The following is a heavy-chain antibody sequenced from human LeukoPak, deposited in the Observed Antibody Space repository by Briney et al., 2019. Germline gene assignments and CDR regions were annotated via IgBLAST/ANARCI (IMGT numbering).Heavy chain of an antibody. J-gene: IGHJ4*02. D-gene: IGHD2-2*01. CDR3: ARKGSTSYDSPDFDY. V-gene: IGHV3-30-3*01. CDR1: GFTFSSNA. Sequence: GRSLRLSCAASGFTFSSNAMHWVRQAPGKGLEWVAVISYDGSNKYYADSVKGRFTISRDNSKNTLYLQMNSLRAEDTAVYYCARKGSTSYDSPDFDYWGQGTLVTVSS. CDR2: ISYDGSNK.